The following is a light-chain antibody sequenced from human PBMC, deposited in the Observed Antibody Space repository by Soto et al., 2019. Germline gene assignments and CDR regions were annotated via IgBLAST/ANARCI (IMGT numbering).Light chain of an antibody. Sequence: SALTQPRSVSGSPGQSVTISCTGTSSDVGTYDFVSCYQQHPGTAPRLMIFDVSERPSGVPDRFSGSKSGNTASLTISGLPAEDEADYYCCLYAVTFYVFGTGTKVTVL. J-gene: IGLJ1*01. CDR2: DVS. CDR3: CLYAVTFYV. CDR1: SSDVGTYDF. V-gene: IGLV2-11*01.